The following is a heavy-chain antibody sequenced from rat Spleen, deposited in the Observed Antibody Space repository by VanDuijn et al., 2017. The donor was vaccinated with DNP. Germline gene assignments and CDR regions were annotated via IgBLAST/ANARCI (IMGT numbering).Heavy chain of an antibody. CDR3: ARGTQGFDY. D-gene: IGHD1-11*01. V-gene: IGHV3-1*01. CDR1: GYSITGNY. CDR2: ISYSGST. J-gene: IGHJ2*01. Sequence: EVQLQESGPGLVKPSQSLSLTCSVTGYSITGNYWGWIRKFPGNKMEYIGHISYSGSTSYNPSLKSRISITRDTSKNQFFLQVKSVTTEDTATYYCARGTQGFDYWGQGVLVTVSS.